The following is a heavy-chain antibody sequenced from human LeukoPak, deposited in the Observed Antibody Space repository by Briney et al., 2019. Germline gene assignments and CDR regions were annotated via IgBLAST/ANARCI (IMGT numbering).Heavy chain of an antibody. CDR1: GFTFSSYW. Sequence: GGTLRLSCAASGFTFSSYWMFWVRQVPGKGLVWVSRITSDGGSTDYADSVRGRFTISRDNAKNTLYLQMNSLRAEDTAVYYCARDRDGGKPAEFDPWGQGSLVIVSS. D-gene: IGHD4-23*01. J-gene: IGHJ5*02. CDR3: ARDRDGGKPAEFDP. V-gene: IGHV3-74*01. CDR2: ITSDGGST.